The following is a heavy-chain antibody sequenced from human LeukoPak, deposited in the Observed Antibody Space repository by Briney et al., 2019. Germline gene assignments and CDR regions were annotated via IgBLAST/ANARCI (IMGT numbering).Heavy chain of an antibody. Sequence: PSETLSLTCTVSGGSISSSSYYWGWIRQPPGKGLEWIGSIYYSGSTYYNPSLKSRITISVDTSKNQFSLKLSSVTAADTAVYYCARRVDSPPYYYYYYMDAWGKGTTVTVSS. CDR2: IYYSGST. D-gene: IGHD3-22*01. CDR3: ARRVDSPPYYYYYYMDA. J-gene: IGHJ6*03. CDR1: GGSISSSSYY. V-gene: IGHV4-39*01.